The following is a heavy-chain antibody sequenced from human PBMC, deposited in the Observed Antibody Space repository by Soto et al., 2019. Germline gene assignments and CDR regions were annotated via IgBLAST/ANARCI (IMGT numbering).Heavy chain of an antibody. V-gene: IGHV3-9*01. J-gene: IGHJ3*02. CDR2: ISWNTDNI. Sequence: GGSLRLSCAASGFTFANYGMHWVRQAPGKGLEWVSGISWNTDNIGYADSVKGRFTVSRDNAKNSLYLQMNSLRTEDTALYYCAKTLSWALGDGFDIWGQGTTVTVSS. CDR1: GFTFANYG. D-gene: IGHD3-16*01. CDR3: AKTLSWALGDGFDI.